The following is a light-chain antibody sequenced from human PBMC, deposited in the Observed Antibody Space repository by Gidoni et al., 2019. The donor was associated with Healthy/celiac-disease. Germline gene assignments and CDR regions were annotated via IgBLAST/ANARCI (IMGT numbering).Light chain of an antibody. V-gene: IGKV3-11*01. CDR1: QSVSSY. Sequence: PPSLHLSQAEGATLSCRARQSVSSYLAWYQHKPGQAPSLLIYDAANRATGIPARFSGSGSGTDFTIISSSQEPEYVAVYYCQQRSNWPLTFGGXTKVEIK. CDR3: QQRSNWPLT. J-gene: IGKJ4*01. CDR2: DAA.